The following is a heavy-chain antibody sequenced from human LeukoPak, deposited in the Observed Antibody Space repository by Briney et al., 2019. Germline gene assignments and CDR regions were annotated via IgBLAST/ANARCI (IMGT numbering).Heavy chain of an antibody. CDR3: ARESGSYPFDY. CDR2: MNPNSGNT. CDR1: GYTFTGYY. Sequence: ASVKVSCKASGYTFTGYYMHWVRQATGQGLEWMGWMNPNSGNTGYAQKFQGRVTMTRNTSISTAYMELSSLRSEDTAVYYCARESGSYPFDYWGQGTLVTVSS. D-gene: IGHD1-26*01. V-gene: IGHV1-8*02. J-gene: IGHJ4*02.